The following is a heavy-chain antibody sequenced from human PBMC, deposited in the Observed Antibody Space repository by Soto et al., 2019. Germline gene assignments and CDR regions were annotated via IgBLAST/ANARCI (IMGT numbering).Heavy chain of an antibody. CDR1: EFIVSSDN. CDR3: ANRFLEWLPLPPPGYYGMDV. D-gene: IGHD3-3*01. Sequence: VGSLRLSCAASEFIVSSDNINWVRQAPGKGLDWVSVFYSGADAYYADSVRCRFTISRDNSQNTVYPQMNSLRAADSAVYYCANRFLEWLPLPPPGYYGMDVWGQGTTVTVSS. J-gene: IGHJ6*02. V-gene: IGHV3-66*01. CDR2: FYSGADA.